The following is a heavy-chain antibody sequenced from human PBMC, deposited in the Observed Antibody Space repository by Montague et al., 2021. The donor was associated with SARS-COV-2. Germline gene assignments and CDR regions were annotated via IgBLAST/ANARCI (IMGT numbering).Heavy chain of an antibody. D-gene: IGHD2-8*02. CDR1: GFTLSSYW. Sequence: SLRLSCPASGFTLSSYWMYWVRQAPGKGLVWISRIHYDGSSTNYADSVKGRFTISRDTAKNTLYLQMNSPRAEDTAVYYCARAYYTGLYPFDYWGQGTLVTVSS. CDR3: ARAYYTGLYPFDY. J-gene: IGHJ4*02. CDR2: IHYDGSST. V-gene: IGHV3-74*01.